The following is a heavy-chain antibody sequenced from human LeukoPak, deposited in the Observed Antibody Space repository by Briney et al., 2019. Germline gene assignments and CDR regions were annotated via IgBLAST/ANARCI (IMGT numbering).Heavy chain of an antibody. Sequence: GGSLRLSCAASGFTFSSYSMNWVRQAPGKGLEWVSSIGSSSSYIYYADSVKGRFTISRDNAKNSLYLQMNSLRAEDTAVYYCARGGGTGYSGYDPFGYWGQGTLVTVSS. J-gene: IGHJ4*02. CDR1: GFTFSSYS. V-gene: IGHV3-21*01. D-gene: IGHD5-12*01. CDR3: ARGGGTGYSGYDPFGY. CDR2: IGSSSSYI.